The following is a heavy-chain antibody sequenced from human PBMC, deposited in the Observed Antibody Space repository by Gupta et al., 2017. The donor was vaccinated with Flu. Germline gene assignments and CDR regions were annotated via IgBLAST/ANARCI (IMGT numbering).Heavy chain of an antibody. V-gene: IGHV3-23*01. CDR2: ISDGGGTT. Sequence: GGSLRLSCAASGFTFSSYAMSWVRQAPGKGLEWISSISDGGGTTYYADSVKGRFTISRDNSKDTLYLQMNSLRAEDTAVYFCAKDASSVIGGILDYWGQGTLVTVSS. J-gene: IGHJ4*02. CDR3: AKDASSVIGGILDY. CDR1: GFTFSSYA. D-gene: IGHD3-16*01.